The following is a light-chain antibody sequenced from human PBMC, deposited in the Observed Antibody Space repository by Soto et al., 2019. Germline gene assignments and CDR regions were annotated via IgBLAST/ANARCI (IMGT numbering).Light chain of an antibody. CDR1: QSVSNN. J-gene: IGKJ4*01. V-gene: IGKV3-15*01. CDR3: QQANSFPLT. Sequence: EIVLTQSPGTLSLYPWERATLSLSASQSVSNNYLAWYQQKPGQAPRLLIHGASNRATGIPARFSGSGSGTEFTLTISSLQSEDFAVYYCQQANSFPLTFGGGTKVDIK. CDR2: GAS.